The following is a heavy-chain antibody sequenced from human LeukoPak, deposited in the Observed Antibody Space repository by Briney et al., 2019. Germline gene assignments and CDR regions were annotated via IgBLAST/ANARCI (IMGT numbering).Heavy chain of an antibody. CDR3: ARAQNQGRFLEWLGYYYYYMDV. J-gene: IGHJ6*03. CDR1: GYTFASYD. D-gene: IGHD3-3*01. Sequence: ASVKVSCKASGYTFASYDINWVRQATGQGLEWMGWMNPNSGNTGYAQKFQGRVTMTRNTSISTAYMELSSLRSEDTAVYYCARAQNQGRFLEWLGYYYYYMDVWGKGTTVTVSS. V-gene: IGHV1-8*01. CDR2: MNPNSGNT.